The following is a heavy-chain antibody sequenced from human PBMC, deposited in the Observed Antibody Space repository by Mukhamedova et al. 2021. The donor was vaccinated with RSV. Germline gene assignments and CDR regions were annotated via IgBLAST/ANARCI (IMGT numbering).Heavy chain of an antibody. D-gene: IGHD3-10*02. Sequence: GLEWMGWISPYNGDTHYAQNFQGRVTMTSDTSTNTVYMELSSLRSDDTAVYYCARDSTDYYVDTNYYPNYFDPWGQGTLVTVSS. J-gene: IGHJ5*02. CDR3: ARDSTDYYVDTNYYPNYFDP. V-gene: IGHV1-2*02. CDR2: ISPYNGDT.